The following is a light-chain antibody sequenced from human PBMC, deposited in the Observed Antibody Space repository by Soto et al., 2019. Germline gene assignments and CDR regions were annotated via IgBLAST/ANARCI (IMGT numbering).Light chain of an antibody. CDR2: AAS. CDR3: QQSYSTTPT. J-gene: IGKJ5*01. V-gene: IGKV1-39*01. CDR1: QSISSY. Sequence: DIQMTQSPSSPSASVGHRLTTTCRASQSISSYLNWYQQKPGKAPKILIYAASSLQSGVPSRFSDSGSGTDFTLTISRLKNEDFATYYGQQSYSTTPTFGQGTRLEIK.